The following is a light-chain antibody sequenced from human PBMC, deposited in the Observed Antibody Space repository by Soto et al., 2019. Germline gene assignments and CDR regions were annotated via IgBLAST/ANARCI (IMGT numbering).Light chain of an antibody. CDR3: QQRYSTPRT. Sequence: DIQMTQSPSSLSASVGDRVTITCRASQSISSYLNWYQQKPGKAPKLLIYAASSLQSGVPSRFSGSGSGTDFTRTISSLQPEDFATYYCQQRYSTPRTF. J-gene: IGKJ1*01. CDR2: AAS. CDR1: QSISSY. V-gene: IGKV1-39*01.